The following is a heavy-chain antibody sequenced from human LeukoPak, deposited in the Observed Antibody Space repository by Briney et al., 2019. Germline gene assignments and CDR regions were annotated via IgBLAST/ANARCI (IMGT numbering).Heavy chain of an antibody. CDR1: GFTFSTYW. J-gene: IGHJ4*02. D-gene: IGHD6-19*01. V-gene: IGHV3-64D*09. CDR2: ISSNGGST. CDR3: VKDPAVAGTRYFDY. Sequence: PGGSLRLSCSASGFTFSTYWMVWVRQAPGKGLEYVSAISSNGGSTYYADSVKGRFTISRDNSKNTLYLQMSSLRAEDTAVYYCVKDPAVAGTRYFDYWGQGTLVTVSS.